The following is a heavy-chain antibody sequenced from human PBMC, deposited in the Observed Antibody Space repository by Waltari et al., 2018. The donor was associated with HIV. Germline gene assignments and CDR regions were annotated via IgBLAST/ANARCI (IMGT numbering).Heavy chain of an antibody. CDR3: ARDRIAVTGSYYYGMDV. CDR1: GYTFTGYY. J-gene: IGHJ6*02. CDR2: INPKSDGT. V-gene: IGHV1-2*02. Sequence: QVQLVQSGAEVKKPGASVKVSCKASGYTFTGYYMHWVRQAPGQGLEWMGWINPKSDGTNYAQKFQGRVTMTRDTPTSTAYMELSRLRSDDTALYYCARDRIAVTGSYYYGMDVWGQGTTVTVSS. D-gene: IGHD6-19*01.